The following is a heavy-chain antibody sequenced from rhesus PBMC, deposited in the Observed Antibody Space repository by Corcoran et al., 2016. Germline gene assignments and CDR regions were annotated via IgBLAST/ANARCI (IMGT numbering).Heavy chain of an antibody. Sequence: QVQLQESGPGLVKPSETLSLTCTVSGGSISGYYYWSWIRQPPWKGLEGIGVLYGNRARHYYKPSRKSRGTITKDTSKNQFALTLSSGAAADTAVYYCASDQSVDYWGQGVLVTVSS. CDR1: GGSISGYYY. CDR2: LYGNRARH. CDR3: ASDQSVDY. J-gene: IGHJ4*01. V-gene: IGHV4-143*01.